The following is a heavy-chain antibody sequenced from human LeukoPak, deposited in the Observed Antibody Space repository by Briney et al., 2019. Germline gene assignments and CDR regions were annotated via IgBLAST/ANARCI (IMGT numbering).Heavy chain of an antibody. CDR3: ARRRDYYDSSGDYFDY. CDR1: GGSFSGYY. CDR2: IKHSGST. J-gene: IGHJ4*02. D-gene: IGHD3-22*01. V-gene: IGHV4-34*01. Sequence: SETLSLTCAVYGGSFSGYYWSWIRQPPGKGLEWIGEIKHSGSTNYNPSLKSRVTISVDTSKNQFSLKLSSVTAADTAVYYCARRRDYYDSSGDYFDYWGQGTLVTVSS.